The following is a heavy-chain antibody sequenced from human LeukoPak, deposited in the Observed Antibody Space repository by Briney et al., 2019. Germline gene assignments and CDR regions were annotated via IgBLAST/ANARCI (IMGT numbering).Heavy chain of an antibody. CDR3: ARDLRYSYGFSGGDYYYMDV. CDR2: INPSGGST. D-gene: IGHD5-18*01. Sequence: ASVKVSCKASGYTFTSYYMHWVRQAPGQGLEWMGIINPSGGSTSYAQKFQGRVTMTRDMSTSTVYMELSSLRSEDTAVYYCARDLRYSYGFSGGDYYYMDVWGKGTTVTVSS. CDR1: GYTFTSYY. V-gene: IGHV1-46*01. J-gene: IGHJ6*03.